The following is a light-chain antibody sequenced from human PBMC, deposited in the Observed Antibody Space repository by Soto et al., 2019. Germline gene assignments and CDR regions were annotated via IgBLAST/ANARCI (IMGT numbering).Light chain of an antibody. CDR1: QSISGT. J-gene: IGKJ1*01. CDR2: GAS. CDR3: HQFGYSPRT. Sequence: EIVMTQSPATLSVSPGGRATLSCRASQSISGTLAWYQQKPGQAPRLLIYGASTRATSFPARFSGSGSGTEFTLTISSLQSEDFAVYYCHQFGYSPRTFGQGTKVDIK. V-gene: IGKV3-15*01.